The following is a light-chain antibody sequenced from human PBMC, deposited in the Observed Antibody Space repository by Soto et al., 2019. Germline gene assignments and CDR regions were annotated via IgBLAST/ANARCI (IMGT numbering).Light chain of an antibody. J-gene: IGLJ1*01. Sequence: QSVLTQPASVSGFPGQSITISCTGTSSDVGAYNYVSWYQQYPGKAPKLIIYDVTNRPSGVSDRFSGSKSGNTASLTISGLQAEDEGNYYCISFTTSTTYVFGTGTKLTVL. CDR2: DVT. V-gene: IGLV2-14*01. CDR3: ISFTTSTTYV. CDR1: SSDVGAYNY.